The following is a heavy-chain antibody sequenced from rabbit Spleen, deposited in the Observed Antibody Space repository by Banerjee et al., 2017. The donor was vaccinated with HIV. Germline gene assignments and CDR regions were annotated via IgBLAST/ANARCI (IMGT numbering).Heavy chain of an antibody. J-gene: IGHJ4*01. D-gene: IGHD2-1*01. CDR2: IATGSGSA. CDR1: GFDLSSSYY. Sequence: QEQLEESGGGLVKPEGSLTLTCKDSGFDLSSSYYMCWVRQAPGKGLEWIGCIATGSGSAYYASWVNGRFTISKSSTTVTLQLNSLTAADTATYFCVRDQAGDADYGPYYLNLWGPGTLVTVS. CDR3: VRDQAGDADYGPYYLNL. V-gene: IGHV1S45*01.